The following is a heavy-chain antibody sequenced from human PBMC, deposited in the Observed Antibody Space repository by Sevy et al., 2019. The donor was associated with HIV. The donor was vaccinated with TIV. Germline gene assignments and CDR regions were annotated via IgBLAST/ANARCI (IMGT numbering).Heavy chain of an antibody. J-gene: IGHJ4*02. CDR3: ALAGCAKPHDY. Sequence: GGSLRLSCAASGFTFSKYSMSWVRQPPGKGLEWVSTLSFGCGEINHADSVKGRFTISRDNSKNSLYLQMNNLRAEDTAVYYCALAGCAKPHDYWGQGTLVTVSS. CDR2: LSFGCGEI. D-gene: IGHD2-2*02. CDR1: GFTFSKYS. V-gene: IGHV3-23*01.